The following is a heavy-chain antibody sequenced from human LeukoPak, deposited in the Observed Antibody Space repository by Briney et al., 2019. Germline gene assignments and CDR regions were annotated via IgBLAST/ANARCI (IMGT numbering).Heavy chain of an antibody. J-gene: IGHJ4*02. D-gene: IGHD2-2*01. CDR3: ARVYNYCSSTSCYQDY. CDR2: ISSSGRTI. V-gene: IGHV3-48*03. CDR1: GFTFSSYE. Sequence: GGSLRLSCAASGFTFSSYEMNWVRQAPGKGLEWVSYISSSGRTIYYADSVKGRFTISRDNAKNSLYLQMNSLRAEDTAVYYCARVYNYCSSTSCYQDYWGQGTLVTVSS.